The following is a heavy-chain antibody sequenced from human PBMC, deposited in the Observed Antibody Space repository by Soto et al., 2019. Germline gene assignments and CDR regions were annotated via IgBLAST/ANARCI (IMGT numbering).Heavy chain of an antibody. CDR1: GITFSTYS. J-gene: IGHJ4*02. CDR2: ISSSSSAI. CDR3: ASAVRGAHFDY. D-gene: IGHD3-10*01. V-gene: IGHV3-48*01. Sequence: EVQLVESGGGLTQPGGSLRLSCAASGITFSTYSMNWVRQAPGKGLEWVSYISSSSSAIYYADSVKGRFTISRDNAKNSLFLQINSLRADDTAVYYCASAVRGAHFDYWGRGTLFTVSS.